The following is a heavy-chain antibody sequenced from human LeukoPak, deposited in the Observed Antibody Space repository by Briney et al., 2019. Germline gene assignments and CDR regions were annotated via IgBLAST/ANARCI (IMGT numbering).Heavy chain of an antibody. CDR3: ARGHDYYDILTGYYGP. Sequence: GGSLRLSCAASGFTVSSNYMSWVRQAPGKGLERVSVIYSGGSTYYADSVKGRFTISRDNSKNTLYLQMNSLRAEDTAVYYCARGHDYYDILTGYYGPWGQGTLVTVSS. CDR1: GFTVSSNY. D-gene: IGHD3-9*01. J-gene: IGHJ5*02. V-gene: IGHV3-66*01. CDR2: IYSGGST.